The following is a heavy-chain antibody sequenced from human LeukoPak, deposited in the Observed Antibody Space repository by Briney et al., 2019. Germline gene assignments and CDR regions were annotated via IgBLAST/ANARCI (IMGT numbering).Heavy chain of an antibody. CDR3: AKDWQQLDYYYYGMDV. J-gene: IGHJ6*02. V-gene: IGHV3-23*01. D-gene: IGHD6-13*01. Sequence: GGSLRLSCAASGFTFSSYAMSWVRQAPGKGLEWVSAISGSGGSTYYADSVKGRFTISRDNSKKTLYLQMNSLRAEDTAVYYCAKDWQQLDYYYYGMDVWGQGTTVTVSS. CDR2: ISGSGGST. CDR1: GFTFSSYA.